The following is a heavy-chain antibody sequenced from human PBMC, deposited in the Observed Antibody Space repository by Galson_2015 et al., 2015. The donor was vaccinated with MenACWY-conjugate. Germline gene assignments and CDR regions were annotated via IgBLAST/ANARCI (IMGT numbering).Heavy chain of an antibody. CDR1: GFAFRDFC. D-gene: IGHD6-19*01. CDR2: ICAGGISI. Sequence: SLRLSCAASGFAFRDFCMHWVRQAPGKGLECVSRICAGGISIMYGDSVRGRFTISRDDAENTLFLQMDSLRADDTAVYFCVSGSSGWRGMDIWGQGTTVTVSS. CDR3: VSGSSGWRGMDI. V-gene: IGHV3-74*03. J-gene: IGHJ6*02.